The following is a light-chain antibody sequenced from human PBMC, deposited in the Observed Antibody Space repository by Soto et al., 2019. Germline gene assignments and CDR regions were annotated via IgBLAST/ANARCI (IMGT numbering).Light chain of an antibody. CDR2: GAS. Sequence: IVLTQSPGTLSLSPGERATLSCRASQSVSSSYLAWYQQKAGQAPRLLIYGASSRATGIPDRFSGSGSGTDFTLTISRLEPEGFAVYYCQQYGSSPRTFGQGTKVE. CDR3: QQYGSSPRT. CDR1: QSVSSSY. V-gene: IGKV3-20*01. J-gene: IGKJ1*01.